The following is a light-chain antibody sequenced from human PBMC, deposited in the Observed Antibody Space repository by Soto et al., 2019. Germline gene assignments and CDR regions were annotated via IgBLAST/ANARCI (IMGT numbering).Light chain of an antibody. Sequence: QSALTQPPSASGSLGQSVTISCTGTSSDVGGYYYVSWYQHHPGKAPKLLIYEVSKRPSGVPHRFSGSKSGNTASLTVSGLQAEDEADYYCSSYAGSNVYVFGTGTKVTVL. J-gene: IGLJ1*01. CDR2: EVS. CDR1: SSDVGGYYY. V-gene: IGLV2-8*01. CDR3: SSYAGSNVYV.